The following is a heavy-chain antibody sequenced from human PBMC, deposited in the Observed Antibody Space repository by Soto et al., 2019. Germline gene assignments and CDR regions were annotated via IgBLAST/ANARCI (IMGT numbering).Heavy chain of an antibody. V-gene: IGHV4-59*08. CDR1: GWSINTYY. CDR3: ARHYGDGYDYVDY. J-gene: IGHJ4*02. D-gene: IGHD5-12*01. CDR2: IYYRANP. Sequence: QVQLQESGPGLVKPSETLSLTCTVSGWSINTYYWSWIRQPPGKGLEWIGYIYYRANPNYNPSLKSRVTISQETSKNQFSLKFSSVTAADTAVYYCARHYGDGYDYVDYWGQGTLVTVSS.